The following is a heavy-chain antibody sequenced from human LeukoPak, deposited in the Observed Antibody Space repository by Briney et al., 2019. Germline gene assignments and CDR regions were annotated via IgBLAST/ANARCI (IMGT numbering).Heavy chain of an antibody. V-gene: IGHV1-18*01. CDR3: ARDVSYSGRWSPSGTDHYFYYMDV. D-gene: IGHD6-13*01. J-gene: IGHJ6*03. CDR1: GYTFSTYG. Sequence: EASVKVSCKASGYTFSTYGISWVRQAPGQGLEWIGWISPYTGNTDYAQQFQGRVTLTTDTSTSTGYMEVRNLRSDDTAVYYCARDVSYSGRWSPSGTDHYFYYMDVWGKGTTVTVSS. CDR2: ISPYTGNT.